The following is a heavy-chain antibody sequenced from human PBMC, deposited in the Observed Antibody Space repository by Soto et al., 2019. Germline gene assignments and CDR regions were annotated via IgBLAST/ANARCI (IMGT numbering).Heavy chain of an antibody. D-gene: IGHD4-17*01. Sequence: QVQLVESGGGVVQPGRSLRLSCAASGFIFSRYPMHWVRQAPGKGLQWVALISDDGSTKYYADSVKGRFTISRDNSKNTLYLQMNGLSAEDTAVYYRTRADLTVTLSVFDPWGQGTLVTVSS. CDR3: TRADLTVTLSVFDP. CDR1: GFIFSRYP. J-gene: IGHJ5*02. CDR2: ISDDGSTK. V-gene: IGHV3-30-3*01.